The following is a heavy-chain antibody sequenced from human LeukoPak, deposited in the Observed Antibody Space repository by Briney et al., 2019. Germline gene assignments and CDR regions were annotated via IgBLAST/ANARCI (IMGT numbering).Heavy chain of an antibody. J-gene: IGHJ4*02. Sequence: PGGSLRLSCAASGFTFSSYAMSWVRQAPGKGLEWVSAISGSGGSTYYADSVKGRFTISRDNSKNTLYLQMNSLRAEDTAVYYCAKDRDSSSWYTPRLGYWGQGALVTVSS. CDR3: AKDRDSSSWYTPRLGY. V-gene: IGHV3-23*01. CDR1: GFTFSSYA. D-gene: IGHD6-13*01. CDR2: ISGSGGST.